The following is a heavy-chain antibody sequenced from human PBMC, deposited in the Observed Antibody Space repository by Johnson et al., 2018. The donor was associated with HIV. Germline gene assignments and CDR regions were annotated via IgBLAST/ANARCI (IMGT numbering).Heavy chain of an antibody. D-gene: IGHD1-26*01. V-gene: IGHV3-30*02. CDR1: GLTFSSYG. CDR3: AKAWELLGRRAALDI. J-gene: IGHJ3*02. CDR2: IHYDGSNK. Sequence: QVQLVESGGGVVQPGGSLRLSCAAPGLTFSSYGMHWVRQAPGKGLEWVAFIHYDGSNKYYADSVKGRFTISRDNSKNTLYLQMESLRVEDTAIYYCAKAWELLGRRAALDIWGQGTMVTVSS.